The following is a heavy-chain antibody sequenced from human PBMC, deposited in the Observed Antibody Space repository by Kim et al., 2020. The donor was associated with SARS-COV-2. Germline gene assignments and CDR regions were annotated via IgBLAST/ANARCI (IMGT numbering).Heavy chain of an antibody. V-gene: IGHV3-30*18. D-gene: IGHD3-16*01. CDR2: ISYVGSKK. Sequence: GGSLRLSCAASGFTFNNFGMHWVRQAPGKGLEWVALISYVGSKKYYADSLKGRFTISRDSSKNTLYLQMDSLRPEDTAVYFWAKDKSFFMIKFGGESVGMDGWGQGTTVTVSS. CDR3: AKDKSFFMIKFGGESVGMDG. J-gene: IGHJ6*02. CDR1: GFTFNNFG.